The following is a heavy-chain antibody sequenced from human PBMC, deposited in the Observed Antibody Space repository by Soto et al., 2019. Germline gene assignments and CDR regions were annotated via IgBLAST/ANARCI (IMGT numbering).Heavy chain of an antibody. D-gene: IGHD1-26*01. CDR1: GYSFTIYF. V-gene: IGHV1-2*02. CDR3: ARAKRGSFYFDS. CDR2: INPNSGDT. Sequence: QVQLVQSGPEMSKPGASVKVSCNTYGYSFTIYFIHWVRPAPGQGLEWMGWINPNSGDTKYAQNFKGRVTMTRGTSISTSYMDLGGLTSDDTAVFFCARAKRGSFYFDSWGQGTLVSVSS. J-gene: IGHJ4*02.